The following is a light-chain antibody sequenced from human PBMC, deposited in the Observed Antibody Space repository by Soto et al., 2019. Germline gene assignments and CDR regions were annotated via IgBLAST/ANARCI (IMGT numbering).Light chain of an antibody. CDR2: KAS. Sequence: IQMTQSPSTLSASVGDRVTITCRASQSISSWLAWYQQKPGKAPKLLIYKASSLESGVPSRFSGSGSGTEFTLTISSLQPDDFATYYCQQYNSYLGTFGQGTKVDIK. V-gene: IGKV1-5*03. CDR1: QSISSW. J-gene: IGKJ1*01. CDR3: QQYNSYLGT.